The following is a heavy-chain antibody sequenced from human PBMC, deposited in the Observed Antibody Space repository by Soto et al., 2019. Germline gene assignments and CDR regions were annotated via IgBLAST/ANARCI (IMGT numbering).Heavy chain of an antibody. Sequence: GGSLRLSSEASGFTFNTYAISWVRQAPGKGLEWVASLSGSGGFTEHADSVKGRFSNSRDNSKNTRFLPMNGVRGDDTGVYYCVKDRYYDSRIVDSWGSGTLVTVSS. CDR3: VKDRYYDSRIVDS. D-gene: IGHD3-22*01. CDR2: LSGSGGFT. J-gene: IGHJ4*02. CDR1: GFTFNTYA. V-gene: IGHV3-23*01.